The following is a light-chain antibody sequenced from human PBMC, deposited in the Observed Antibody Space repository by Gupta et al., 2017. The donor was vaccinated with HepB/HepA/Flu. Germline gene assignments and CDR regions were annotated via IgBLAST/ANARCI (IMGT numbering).Light chain of an antibody. CDR2: KVS. CDR1: RSLAHSDGNTY. J-gene: IGKJ4*01. CDR3: MQAVHFPHT. V-gene: IGKV2-24*01. Sequence: IVMTQSPLSSPVTLGQAASISCKSSRSLAHSDGNTYLSWFQQRPGQPPRLLIHKVSSRVSGVPERFSGRGAETEFTLEISRVEADDVGVYYCMQAVHFPHTFGGGTKVEIK.